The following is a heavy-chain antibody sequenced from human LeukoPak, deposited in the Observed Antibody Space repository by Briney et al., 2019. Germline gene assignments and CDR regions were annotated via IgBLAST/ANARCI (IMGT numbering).Heavy chain of an antibody. D-gene: IGHD2-15*01. CDR1: GFTFDDYA. V-gene: IGHV3-9*01. CDR2: ITWNSDTI. J-gene: IGHJ6*02. Sequence: PGGSLRLSCAASGFTFDDYAMHWVRQAPGKGLEWVSGITWNSDTIDYADSVKGRFTISRDNAKNSLYLQMNSLRAEDTALYYCAKDKGAVGAYGMDVWGQGTTVTVSS. CDR3: AKDKGAVGAYGMDV.